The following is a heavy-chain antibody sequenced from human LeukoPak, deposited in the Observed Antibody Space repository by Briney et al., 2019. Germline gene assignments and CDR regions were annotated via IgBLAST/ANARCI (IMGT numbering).Heavy chain of an antibody. CDR2: INPNSGGT. V-gene: IGHV1-2*02. J-gene: IGHJ3*02. D-gene: IGHD1-26*01. Sequence: EASVKVSCKASGYTFTSYYMHWVRQAPGQGLEWMGWINPNSGGTNYAQKFQGRVTMTRDTSISTAYMELSRLRSDDTAVYYCARDQGGGSAFDIWGQGTMVTVSS. CDR1: GYTFTSYY. CDR3: ARDQGGGSAFDI.